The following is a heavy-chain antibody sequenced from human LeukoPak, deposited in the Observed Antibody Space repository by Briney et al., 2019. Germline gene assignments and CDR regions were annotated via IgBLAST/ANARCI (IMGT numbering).Heavy chain of an antibody. J-gene: IGHJ4*02. V-gene: IGHV1-2*02. CDR2: INPNSGGA. CDR3: ARDYYDSSGYPKYSYYFDY. D-gene: IGHD3-22*01. CDR1: GYTFTDYY. Sequence: ASVKVSCKASGYTFTDYYMHWVRQTPGQGLEWMGWINPNSGGAHYAQKFQGRVTMTRDTSISTAYMKLSRLTSGDTAVYYCARDYYDSSGYPKYSYYFDYWGQGTLVTVSS.